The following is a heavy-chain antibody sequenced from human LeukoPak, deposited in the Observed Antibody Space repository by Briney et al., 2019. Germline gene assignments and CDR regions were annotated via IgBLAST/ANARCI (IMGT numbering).Heavy chain of an antibody. CDR1: GFTFDDYA. CDR2: ISWNSGSI. D-gene: IGHD4-11*01. V-gene: IGHV3-9*01. J-gene: IGHJ4*02. Sequence: PGRSLRLSCAASGFTFDDYAMHWVRQAPGKGLEWVSGISWNSGSIGYADSVKGRFTISRDNAKNSLYLQMNSLRAEDTALYYCARESHTVTTGYYFDYWGQGTLVTVSS. CDR3: ARESHTVTTGYYFDY.